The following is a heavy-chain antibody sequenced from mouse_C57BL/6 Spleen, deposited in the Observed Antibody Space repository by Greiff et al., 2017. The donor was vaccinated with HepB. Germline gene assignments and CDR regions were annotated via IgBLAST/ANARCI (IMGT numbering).Heavy chain of an antibody. Sequence: QVHVKQSGPELVKPGASVKLSCKASGYTFTSYDINWVKQRPGQGLEWIGWIYPRDGSTKYNEKFKGKATLTVDTSSSTAYMELHSLTSEDSAVYFCAGSTVPGYFDVWGTGTTVTVSS. CDR3: AGSTVPGYFDV. J-gene: IGHJ1*03. CDR1: GYTFTSYD. D-gene: IGHD1-1*01. V-gene: IGHV1-85*01. CDR2: IYPRDGST.